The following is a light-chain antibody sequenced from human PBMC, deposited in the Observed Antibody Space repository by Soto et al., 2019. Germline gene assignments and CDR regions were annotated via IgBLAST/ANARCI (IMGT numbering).Light chain of an antibody. J-gene: IGKJ3*01. Sequence: EIVLTQSPGTLSLSPGERATLSCRASQSVSDMYLAWYQQKPGQAPRPLNYASNRATDIPDRLSGSGSGTDFTLTISRLEPGDLAVYYCQHYGTSALFGRGTKVEIK. V-gene: IGKV3-20*01. CDR1: QSVSDMY. CDR2: AS. CDR3: QHYGTSAL.